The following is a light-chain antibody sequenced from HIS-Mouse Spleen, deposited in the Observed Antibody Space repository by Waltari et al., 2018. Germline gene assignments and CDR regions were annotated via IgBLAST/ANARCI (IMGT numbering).Light chain of an antibody. Sequence: QSALTQPASVSGSPGQSITISCTGTSSYVGSYNLVSWSQQHPGKAPKLMIYEGSKRPSGVSNRFSGSKSGNTASLTISGLQAEDEADYYCCSYAGSSTWVFGGGTKLTVL. CDR1: SSYVGSYNL. CDR3: CSYAGSSTWV. J-gene: IGLJ3*02. CDR2: EGS. V-gene: IGLV2-23*01.